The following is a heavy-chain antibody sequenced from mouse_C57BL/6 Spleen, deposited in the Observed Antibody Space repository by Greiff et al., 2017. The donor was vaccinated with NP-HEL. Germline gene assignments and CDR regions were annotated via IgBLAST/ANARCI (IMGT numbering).Heavy chain of an antibody. D-gene: IGHD3-1*01. CDR1: GYTFTSYW. CDR2: IYPGSGST. J-gene: IGHJ2*01. CDR3: ARYGATYYFDY. V-gene: IGHV1-55*01. Sequence: VKLMESGAELVKPGASVKMSCKASGYTFTSYWITWVKQRPGQGLEWIGDIYPGSGSTNYNEKFKSKATLTVDTSSSTAYMQLSSLTSEDSAVYYCARYGATYYFDYWGQGTTLTVSS.